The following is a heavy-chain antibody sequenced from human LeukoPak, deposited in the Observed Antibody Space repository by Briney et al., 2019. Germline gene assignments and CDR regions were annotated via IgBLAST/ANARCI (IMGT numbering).Heavy chain of an antibody. J-gene: IGHJ5*02. CDR3: ARDLGRVQWLVNQKKAYNWFDP. Sequence: ASVKVSCKASGYSFTSYGISWVRQAPGQGLEWMGWIRAYNGNTNYAQKLQGRVTMTTDTSASTAYMELRSLRSDDTAVYYCARDLGRVQWLVNQKKAYNWFDPWGQGTLVTVSS. D-gene: IGHD6-19*01. CDR1: GYSFTSYG. CDR2: IRAYNGNT. V-gene: IGHV1-18*01.